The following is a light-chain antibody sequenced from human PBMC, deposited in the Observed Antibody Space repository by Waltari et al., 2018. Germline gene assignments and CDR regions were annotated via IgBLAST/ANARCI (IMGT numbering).Light chain of an antibody. Sequence: QSALTQPASGSGSPGQSLTISCTGTSNEVGTYYYVSWYQHLPGKAPHLIIYDVSRWPSGVSNRFSGSKSGNTASLTISGLQAEDESDYYCSSYTNTDTFVFGGGTKVTVL. CDR1: SNEVGTYYY. CDR2: DVS. V-gene: IGLV2-14*03. CDR3: SSYTNTDTFV. J-gene: IGLJ2*01.